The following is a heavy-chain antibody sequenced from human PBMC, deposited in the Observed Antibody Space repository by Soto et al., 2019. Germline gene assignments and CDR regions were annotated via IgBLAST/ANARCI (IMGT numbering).Heavy chain of an antibody. CDR1: GGTFSSNA. V-gene: IGHV1-69*12. D-gene: IGHD3-22*01. Sequence: QVQLVQSGAEVKKPGSSVKVSCKASGGTFSSNAISWVRQAPGQGLEWMGGIIPFFGTANYAQKFQGRVTITAAESTATAYMDLSSLRSEDTAVYYCARDGGRHHSDSNGYYFDYWGQGTLVTVSS. CDR3: ARDGGRHHSDSNGYYFDY. J-gene: IGHJ4*02. CDR2: IIPFFGTA.